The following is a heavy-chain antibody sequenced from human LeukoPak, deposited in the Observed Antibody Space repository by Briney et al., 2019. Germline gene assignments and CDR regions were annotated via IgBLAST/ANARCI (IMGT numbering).Heavy chain of an antibody. CDR1: GFTFSSYS. Sequence: GGSLRLSCAASGFTFSSYSMNWVRQAPGKGLEWVSYISSSSSTIYYADSVKGRFTISRDNAKNSLYLQMNSLRPKDTAVYYCAKDWYSSSWPFDYWGQGTLVTVSS. V-gene: IGHV3-48*01. D-gene: IGHD6-13*01. CDR2: ISSSSSTI. J-gene: IGHJ4*02. CDR3: AKDWYSSSWPFDY.